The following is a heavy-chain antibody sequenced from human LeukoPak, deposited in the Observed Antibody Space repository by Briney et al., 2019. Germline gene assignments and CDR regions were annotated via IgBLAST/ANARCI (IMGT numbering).Heavy chain of an antibody. J-gene: IGHJ4*02. CDR2: ISSSGSTI. CDR3: ARSHPRRPHEVDILTGYYDY. CDR1: GFTFSSYE. V-gene: IGHV3-48*03. D-gene: IGHD3-9*01. Sequence: PAGGSLRLSCAASGFTFSSYEMNWVRQAPGKGLEWVSYISSSGSTIYYADSVKGRFTISRDNAKNSLYLQMNSLRAEDTAVYYCARSHPRRPHEVDILTGYYDYWGQGTLVTVSS.